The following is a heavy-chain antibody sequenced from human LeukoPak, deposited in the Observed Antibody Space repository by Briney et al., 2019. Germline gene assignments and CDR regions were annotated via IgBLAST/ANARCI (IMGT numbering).Heavy chain of an antibody. CDR3: ARDEGMITMVRGVTYYYYYGMDV. Sequence: VASVKVSCKASGYTFTSYGISWVRQAPGQGLEWMGWISAYNGNTNYAQKLQGRVTMTTDTSTSTAYMELRSLRSDDTAVYYCARDEGMITMVRGVTYYYYYGMDVWGQGTTVTVSS. D-gene: IGHD3-10*01. CDR1: GYTFTSYG. CDR2: ISAYNGNT. J-gene: IGHJ6*02. V-gene: IGHV1-18*01.